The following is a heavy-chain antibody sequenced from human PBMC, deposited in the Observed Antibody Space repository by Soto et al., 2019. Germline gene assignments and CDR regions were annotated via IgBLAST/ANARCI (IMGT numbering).Heavy chain of an antibody. J-gene: IGHJ4*02. CDR1: GFTFYTYW. D-gene: IGHD6-19*01. CDR2: IKSDGSEK. CDR3: MTDHGGW. V-gene: IGHV3-7*01. Sequence: GVSLRLSCGASGFTFYTYWMNWVRQAPGMGLEWVANIKSDGSEKYYVDSVKGRFTISRDNTKNSMYLQMNSLRVEGTAMYHCMTDHGGWWGPGTLVTVSS.